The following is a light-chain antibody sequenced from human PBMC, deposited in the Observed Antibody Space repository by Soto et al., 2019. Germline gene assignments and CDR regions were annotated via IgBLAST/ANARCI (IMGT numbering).Light chain of an antibody. V-gene: IGKV2D-29*02. Sequence: VITQTPLSLSGAPGQPSSISCKSSESLLHIAGETFLFWYLQKPGQSPPLLIYEVSTRVSGVPDRFSGSGSGTDFTLEISRVETDDVGIYYCMQSTQLPPTFGQGTRLEI. J-gene: IGKJ5*01. CDR3: MQSTQLPPT. CDR2: EVS. CDR1: ESLLHIAGETF.